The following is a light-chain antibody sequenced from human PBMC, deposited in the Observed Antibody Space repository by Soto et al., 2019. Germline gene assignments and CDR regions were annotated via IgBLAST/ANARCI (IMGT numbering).Light chain of an antibody. CDR1: RSDIGSYHL. V-gene: IGLV2-23*01. CDR2: EGS. Sequence: QSALTQPASVSGSPGQSIILSCTGTRSDIGSYHLVSWYQQHPGKAPKVMIYEGSRRPSGVSNRFSGSKSGNTASLTISGLQAEVEADYYCCSYAGDSTYVFGTGTKLTVL. CDR3: CSYAGDSTYV. J-gene: IGLJ1*01.